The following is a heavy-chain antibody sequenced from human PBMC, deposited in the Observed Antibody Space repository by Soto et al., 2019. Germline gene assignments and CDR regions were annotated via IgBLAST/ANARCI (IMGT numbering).Heavy chain of an antibody. CDR1: GFTFSSFW. CDR2: INSDGSST. Sequence: PGRSLRLSCAASGFTFSSFWMHWVRQAPGKGLVWVSRINSDGSSTSYADSVKGRFTISRDNAKNTLYLQMNSLRAEDTAVYYCARDPAAEKQQLFDYWGQGTLVTVSS. CDR3: ARDPAAEKQQLFDY. V-gene: IGHV3-74*01. J-gene: IGHJ4*02. D-gene: IGHD6-13*01.